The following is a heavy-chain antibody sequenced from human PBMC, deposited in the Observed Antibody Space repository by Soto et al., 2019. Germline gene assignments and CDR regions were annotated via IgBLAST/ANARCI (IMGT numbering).Heavy chain of an antibody. CDR1: GASISSYY. V-gene: IGHV4-59*01. D-gene: IGHD3-10*01. Sequence: ETLTLTCTVSGASISSYYWSWIRQPPGKGLEWIGYIYYSGSTNYNTSLKSRVTISVDTSKNQFSLKLSSVTAADTAVYYCARSTGVTHPFDPWGQGTLVTVSS. CDR2: IYYSGST. CDR3: ARSTGVTHPFDP. J-gene: IGHJ5*02.